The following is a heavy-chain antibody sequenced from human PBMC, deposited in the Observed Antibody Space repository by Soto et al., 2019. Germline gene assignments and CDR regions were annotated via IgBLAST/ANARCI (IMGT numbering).Heavy chain of an antibody. D-gene: IGHD1-26*01. J-gene: IGHJ4*02. CDR2: IVSGGST. V-gene: IGHV3-53*01. CDR3: ATDSRNVGIGYFDS. Sequence: AGGSVRLSCAASGFKVGSSYVTWVRQAPGEGLEWVSVIVSGGSTHYADSVTGRFTVSRDVSNNTVYLHMSSLRAEDTAVYFCATDSRNVGIGYFDSWGLGTLVTVSS. CDR1: GFKVGSSY.